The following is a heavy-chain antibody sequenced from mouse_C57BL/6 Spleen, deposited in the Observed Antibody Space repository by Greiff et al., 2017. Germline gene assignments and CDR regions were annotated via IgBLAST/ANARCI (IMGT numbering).Heavy chain of an antibody. CDR1: GYTFTSYW. CDR2: IYPGNSDT. J-gene: IGHJ3*01. D-gene: IGHD1-1*01. CDR3: TTLTFYGSSYIAY. V-gene: IGHV1-5*01. Sequence: EVQLQQSGTVLARPGASVKMSCKTSGYTFTSYWMHWVKQRPGQGLEWIGAIYPGNSDTSYNQKFKGKAKLTAVTSASTAYMELSSLTNEDSAVYYCTTLTFYGSSYIAYWGQGTLVTVSA.